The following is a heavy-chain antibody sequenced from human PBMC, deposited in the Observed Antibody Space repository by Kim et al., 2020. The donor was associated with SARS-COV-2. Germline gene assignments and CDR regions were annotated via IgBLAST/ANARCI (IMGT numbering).Heavy chain of an antibody. CDR2: ISGVTGNT. Sequence: ASVKVSCKASGYTFSSYGISWVRQAPGQGLEWMGWISGVTGNTKYAQKFQGRVTVTTDTPTSTAYMELRSLRSDDTAMYYCVRDLRGIIPFDPWGQGTLVTVAS. CDR3: VRDLRGIIPFDP. V-gene: IGHV1-18*01. CDR1: GYTFSSYG. J-gene: IGHJ5*02. D-gene: IGHD3-10*01.